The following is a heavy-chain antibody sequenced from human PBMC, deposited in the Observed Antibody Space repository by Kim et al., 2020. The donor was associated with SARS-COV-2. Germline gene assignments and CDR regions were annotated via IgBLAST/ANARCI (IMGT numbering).Heavy chain of an antibody. Sequence: GGSLRLSCAASGFTFSSYDMHCVRQAPGKGLEWVAVISYDGSNKYYADSVKGRFTISRDNSKNTLYLQMNSLRAEDTAVYYCAKDKSVSGSQWYYYYYG. CDR1: GFTFSSYD. D-gene: IGHD5-12*01. CDR3: AKDKSVSGSQWYYYYYG. CDR2: ISYDGSNK. V-gene: IGHV3-30*18. J-gene: IGHJ6*01.